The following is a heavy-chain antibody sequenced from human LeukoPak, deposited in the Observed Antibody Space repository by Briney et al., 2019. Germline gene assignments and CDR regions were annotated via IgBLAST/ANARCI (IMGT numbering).Heavy chain of an antibody. J-gene: IGHJ4*02. CDR2: APHDRSSP. Sequence: GRYLRLSCAASGFTFSNYAMHWVRQAPNKGLEWVAVAPHDRSSPSHAASVNGRFTISRDNSKDTLFLHMDSLRVDDTAIYYCARQSLGASGLDHWGQGVLVTVSS. CDR3: ARQSLGASGLDH. D-gene: IGHD1-26*01. V-gene: IGHV3-30*04. CDR1: GFTFSNYA.